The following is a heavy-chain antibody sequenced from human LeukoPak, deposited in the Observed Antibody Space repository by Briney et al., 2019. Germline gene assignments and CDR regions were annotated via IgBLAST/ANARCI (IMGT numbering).Heavy chain of an antibody. J-gene: IGHJ4*02. Sequence: SEALSLTCTVSGGYISSSSYYWGRLPQPPGTGLEWIGSFYYSGSTYYNPSLKSRVTISVDTSKNQFSLKLSSVTAADTAVYYCVSQKYSYGYLGGFDYWGQGTLVTVSS. CDR2: FYYSGST. CDR1: GGYISSSSYY. V-gene: IGHV4-39*01. CDR3: VSQKYSYGYLGGFDY. D-gene: IGHD5-18*01.